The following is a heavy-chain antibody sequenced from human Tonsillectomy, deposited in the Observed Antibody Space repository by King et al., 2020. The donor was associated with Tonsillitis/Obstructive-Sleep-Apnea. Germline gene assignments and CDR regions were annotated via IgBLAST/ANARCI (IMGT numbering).Heavy chain of an antibody. J-gene: IGHJ4*02. CDR2: MNPNSGNT. Sequence: VQLVESGAEVKKPGASVKVSCKASGYTFTSYDINWVRQATGQGLEWMGWMNPNSGNTGYAQKFQGRVTMTRNTSISTAYMELSSLRSEDTAVYYCARVFLGYGSSTSCYQDDWGQGTLVTVSA. V-gene: IGHV1-8*01. CDR1: GYTFTSYD. D-gene: IGHD2-2*01. CDR3: ARVFLGYGSSTSCYQDD.